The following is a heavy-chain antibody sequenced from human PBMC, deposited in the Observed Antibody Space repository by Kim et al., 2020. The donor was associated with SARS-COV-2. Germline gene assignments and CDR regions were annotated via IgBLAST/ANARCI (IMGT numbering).Heavy chain of an antibody. CDR2: IYSSGST. J-gene: IGHJ4*02. Sequence: SETLSLTCTVSGVSISSCSYYWSCIRQPTVKGLEWSVRIYSSGSTNYNPSIKSRVTISVDTSKNQFSLKLSSVTAADTAVYYCAREGGNSGYFARFIDFWRQALLLPVSS. CDR3: AREGGNSGYFARFIDF. D-gene: IGHD5-12*01. V-gene: IGHV4-61*02. CDR1: GVSISSCSYY.